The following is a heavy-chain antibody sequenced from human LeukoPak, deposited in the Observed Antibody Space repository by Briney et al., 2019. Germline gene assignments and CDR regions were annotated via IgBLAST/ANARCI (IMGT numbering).Heavy chain of an antibody. V-gene: IGHV4-4*02. D-gene: IGHD1-14*01. CDR1: GGSISSTDR. J-gene: IGHJ6*02. Sequence: SETLSLTCAVSGGSISSTDRWSWVRQPPGKGLEWIGEIFHTGSAIYNPSLKSRVTIPVDKSKNQFSLKLRPVTAADTAVYFCARDLRYNNKWDYYGMDVWGQGTRVTVSS. CDR3: ARDLRYNNKWDYYGMDV. CDR2: IFHTGSA.